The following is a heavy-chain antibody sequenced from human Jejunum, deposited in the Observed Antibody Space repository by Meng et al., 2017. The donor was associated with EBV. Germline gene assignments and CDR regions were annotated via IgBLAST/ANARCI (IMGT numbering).Heavy chain of an antibody. CDR3: TRDRTGNTYGYAY. V-gene: IGHV1-2*06. D-gene: IGHD5-18*01. J-gene: IGHJ4*02. CDR2: IDPDSGVS. Sequence: QVQLVQSGAELQKPGASVKAACKTSGYTFTVNYLHWVRQAPGQGFEWMGRIDPDSGVSTYALSFQGRVTLTSDASVSTAYMELSDLTSDDTAVYYCTRDRTGNTYGYAYWGQGTLVTVSS. CDR1: GYTFTVNY.